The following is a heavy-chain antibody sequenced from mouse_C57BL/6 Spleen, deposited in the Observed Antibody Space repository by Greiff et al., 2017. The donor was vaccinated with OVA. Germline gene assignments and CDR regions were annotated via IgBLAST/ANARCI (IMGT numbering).Heavy chain of an antibody. Sequence: EVQRVEPGGGLVKPGGSLKLSCAASGFTFSSYAMSWVRQTPEKRLEWVATISAGGSYTYYPDNVKGRFTMSRDNAKNNLYLQMSLLKSEDTAMDYCARYCDVGYYAMDYWGQGTSVTVSS. V-gene: IGHV5-4*01. CDR1: GFTFSSYA. CDR2: ISAGGSYT. CDR3: ARYCDVGYYAMDY. J-gene: IGHJ4*01.